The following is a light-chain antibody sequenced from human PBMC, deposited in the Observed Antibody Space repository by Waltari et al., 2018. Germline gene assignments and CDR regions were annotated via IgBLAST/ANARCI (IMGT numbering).Light chain of an antibody. CDR1: NLEEKY. CDR3: QAFDSNIDV. CDR2: QDT. J-gene: IGLJ2*01. Sequence: SYELTQPPSVSVSPGQTATITCSGHNLEEKYIPWYQQQPGQSPVLVIHQDTNRPSGIPDRFSGSNSGNTATLTITGAQAMDEADYYCQAFDSNIDVFGGGTKLTVL. V-gene: IGLV3-1*01.